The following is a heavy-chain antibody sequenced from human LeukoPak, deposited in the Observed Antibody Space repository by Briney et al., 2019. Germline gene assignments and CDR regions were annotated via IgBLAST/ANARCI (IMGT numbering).Heavy chain of an antibody. J-gene: IGHJ4*02. CDR2: ISGSGVSI. CDR3: ANDGRGSYTFDY. CDR1: RFTFSSYG. D-gene: IGHD1-26*01. Sequence: GGSLRLSCAASRFTFSSYGMSWVRQAPGKGLEWVSSISGSGVSIYYADSVKGRFTISRDNSKNTLYLQIHSLRAEDTAVYYCANDGRGSYTFDYWGQGTLVTVSS. V-gene: IGHV3-23*01.